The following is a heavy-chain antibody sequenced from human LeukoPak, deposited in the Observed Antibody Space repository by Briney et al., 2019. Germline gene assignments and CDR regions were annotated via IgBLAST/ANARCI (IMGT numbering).Heavy chain of an antibody. CDR2: IYTSGST. D-gene: IGHD5-24*01. J-gene: IGHJ4*02. V-gene: IGHV4-4*07. Sequence: SETLSLTCTVSGGSISSYYWSWIRQPAGKGLEWIGRIYTSGSTNYNPSLKSRVTMSVDTSKNQFSLKLSSVTAADTAVYYCARHSRDGYNSPYYLNYWGQGTLVTVSS. CDR3: ARHSRDGYNSPYYLNY. CDR1: GGSISSYY.